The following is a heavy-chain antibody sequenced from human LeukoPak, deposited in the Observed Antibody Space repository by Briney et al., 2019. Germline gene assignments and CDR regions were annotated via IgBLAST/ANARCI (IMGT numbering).Heavy chain of an antibody. CDR2: IYYTGRT. Sequence: SETLSLTCTVSGGSISISSYYWGWIRQPPGKGLEWIGSIYYTGRTYYNPSLKSRVSISVDTSKNQFSLKLSSVTAADTAVYYCARAGKYYDFWSGYYTDKRFDYWGQGTLVTVSS. V-gene: IGHV4-39*07. CDR1: GGSISISSYY. J-gene: IGHJ4*02. CDR3: ARAGKYYDFWSGYYTDKRFDY. D-gene: IGHD3-3*01.